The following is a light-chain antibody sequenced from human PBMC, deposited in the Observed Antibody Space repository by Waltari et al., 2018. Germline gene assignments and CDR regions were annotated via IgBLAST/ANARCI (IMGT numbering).Light chain of an antibody. CDR1: QSVSNN. V-gene: IGKV1-39*01. CDR3: QQSYTTPPT. CDR2: AAS. J-gene: IGKJ1*01. Sequence: DIQMTQSPSSLSASVGDRVTITCRASQSVSNNLNWFQQKPGKAPKLLIYAASSLQSGVPSRFSCSGSGTDFTLTISSLQLEDFATYYCQQSYTTPPTFGQGTKVEIK.